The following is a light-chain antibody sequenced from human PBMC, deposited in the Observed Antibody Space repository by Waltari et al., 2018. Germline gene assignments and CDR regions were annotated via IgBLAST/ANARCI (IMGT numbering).Light chain of an antibody. J-gene: IGKJ1*01. Sequence: EIVLTQSPATLSLSPAERATLSCRASQSVSSYLAWYQQQPGQAPRLLIYDASNRATGIPARFSGSGSGTDFTLTISSLEPEDFAVYYCQQRSNWPGTFGQGTKVEIK. CDR3: QQRSNWPGT. CDR1: QSVSSY. CDR2: DAS. V-gene: IGKV3-11*01.